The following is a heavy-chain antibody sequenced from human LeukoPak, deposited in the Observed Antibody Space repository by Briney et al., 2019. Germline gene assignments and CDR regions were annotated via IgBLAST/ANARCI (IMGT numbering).Heavy chain of an antibody. V-gene: IGHV3-30*18. CDR3: AKDSIVYYYYYMDV. CDR1: GYTFSSYG. J-gene: IGHJ6*03. CDR2: ISYDGSNK. Sequence: SCKASGYTFSSYGMHWVRQAPNRGLEWVAVISYDGSNKYYADSVKGRFTISRDKSKNTLYLHMNSLRAEDTAVYYCAKDSIVYYYYYMDVWGKGTTVTVSS. D-gene: IGHD3-16*02.